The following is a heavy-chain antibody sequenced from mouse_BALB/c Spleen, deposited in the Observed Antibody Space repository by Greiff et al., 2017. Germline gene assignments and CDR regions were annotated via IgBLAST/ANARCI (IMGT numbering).Heavy chain of an antibody. V-gene: IGHV1-80*01. CDR1: GYAFSSYW. Sequence: QVQLQESAAELARPGASVKMSCKASGYAFSSYWMNWVKQRPGQGLEWIGQIYPGDGDTNYNGKFKGKATLTADKSSSTAYMQLSSLTSEDSAVYYCARDYRCDEEYYFDYWGQGTTLTVSS. J-gene: IGHJ2*01. D-gene: IGHD2-14*01. CDR3: ARDYRCDEEYYFDY. CDR2: IYPGDGDT.